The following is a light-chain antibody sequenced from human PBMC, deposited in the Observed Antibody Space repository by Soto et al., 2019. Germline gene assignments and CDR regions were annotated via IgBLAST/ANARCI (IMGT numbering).Light chain of an antibody. CDR3: QQRSDWLT. CDR2: GAS. J-gene: IGKJ4*01. Sequence: ETVLTLGPGTLPLSPGERATLSCRASPSVRTTFAWYQQKRGQAPRLLIYGASNRATGTPARFSGSGSGTDFTLTISSLEPEDFAVYFCQQRSDWLTLGGGTTVEI. CDR1: PSVRTT. V-gene: IGKV3-11*01.